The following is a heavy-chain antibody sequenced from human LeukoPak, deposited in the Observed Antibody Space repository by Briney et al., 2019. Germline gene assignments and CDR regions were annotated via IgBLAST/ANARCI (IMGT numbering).Heavy chain of an antibody. CDR1: GFTFDDYA. CDR3: AKDPGDY. V-gene: IGHV3-9*01. D-gene: IGHD7-27*01. CDR2: ISWNSGSI. Sequence: PGRSLRLSCAASGFTFDDYAMHWVWQAPGKGLEWVSGISWNSGSIGYADSVKGRFTISRDNAKNSLYLQMNSLRAEDTALYYCAKDPGDYWGQGTLVTVSS. J-gene: IGHJ4*02.